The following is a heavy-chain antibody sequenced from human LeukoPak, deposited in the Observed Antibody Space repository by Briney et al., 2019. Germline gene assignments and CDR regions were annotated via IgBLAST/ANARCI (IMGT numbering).Heavy chain of an antibody. J-gene: IGHJ4*02. Sequence: GGSLRLSCAASGFTFSSYGMHWVRQAPGKGLEWVAVISSDGNNKNYVDSVKGRFTFSRDNSKDTLYLQMNSLRAEDTAVYYCAKGNDIGGYYYPHFDYWGQGTLVTVSS. CDR3: AKGNDIGGYYYPHFDY. CDR2: ISSDGNNK. CDR1: GFTFSSYG. V-gene: IGHV3-30*18. D-gene: IGHD3-22*01.